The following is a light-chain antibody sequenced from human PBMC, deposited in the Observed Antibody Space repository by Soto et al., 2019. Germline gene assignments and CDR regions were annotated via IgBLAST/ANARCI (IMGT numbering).Light chain of an antibody. CDR3: QSYDSSLSGSKV. CDR2: GNS. J-gene: IGLJ1*01. Sequence: SVLTKPPSVSGAPGQRVTIYCTGSSSNIGAGYDVHWYQQLPGTAPKLLIYGNSNRPSGVPDRFSGSKSGTSASLAITGLQAEDEADYYCQSYDSSLSGSKVFGTGTKVTVL. CDR1: SSNIGAGYD. V-gene: IGLV1-40*01.